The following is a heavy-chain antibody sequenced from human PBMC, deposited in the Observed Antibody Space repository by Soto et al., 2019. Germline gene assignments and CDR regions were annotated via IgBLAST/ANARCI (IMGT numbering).Heavy chain of an antibody. J-gene: IGHJ3*02. V-gene: IGHV3-74*01. D-gene: IGHD1-1*01. CDR3: ARGYGAFDI. Sequence: GESLKISCAASGFTFSSYWMHWVRQAPGKGLVWVSRINSDGSSTSYADSVKGRFTISRDNAKNTLYLQMNSLRAEDTAVYYCARGYGAFDIWGQGTMVTVSS. CDR1: GFTFSSYW. CDR2: INSDGSST.